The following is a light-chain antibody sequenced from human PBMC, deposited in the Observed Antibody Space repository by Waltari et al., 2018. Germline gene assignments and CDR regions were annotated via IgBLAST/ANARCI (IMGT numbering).Light chain of an antibody. CDR2: RKS. Sequence: QSGLTQPPSVSGAPGQRVTISCTGSSSNIGAGYDVHWYQLLPGTAPKVLIYRKSKRPAGVPGRFAGSKSGTSAALAITGLQAEDEADDYCQSYDSSLSGSVFGGGTKLTVL. CDR3: QSYDSSLSGSV. J-gene: IGLJ2*01. V-gene: IGLV1-40*01. CDR1: SSNIGAGYD.